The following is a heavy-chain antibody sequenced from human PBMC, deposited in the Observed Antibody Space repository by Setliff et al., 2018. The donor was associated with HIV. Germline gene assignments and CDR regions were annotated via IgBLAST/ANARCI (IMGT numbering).Heavy chain of an antibody. CDR1: GFTFSSYG. Sequence: SLRLSCAASGFTFSSYGMHWVRQAPGKGLEWVAVIWYDGSNKYYADSVKGRFTISRDNSKNTLYLQMNSLRAEDTAIYYCAKGFSRIVAVISDYWGLGTLVTVSS. V-gene: IGHV3-33*06. D-gene: IGHD3-22*01. J-gene: IGHJ4*02. CDR2: IWYDGSNK. CDR3: AKGFSRIVAVISDY.